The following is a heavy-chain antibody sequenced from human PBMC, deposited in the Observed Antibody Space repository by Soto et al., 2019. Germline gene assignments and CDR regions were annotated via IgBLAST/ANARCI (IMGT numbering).Heavy chain of an antibody. CDR3: AKRSPYSSGWYSPIFDY. J-gene: IGHJ4*02. CDR1: GFSFSDYA. D-gene: IGHD6-13*01. Sequence: PGGSLRLSCAASGFSFSDYAMSWVRQAPGKGLEWVSVISESGGSTHYADSVRGRFTVSRDNSKNPLSLQMNSLRDEDTAVYFCAKRSPYSSGWYSPIFDYWGQGALVTVSS. CDR2: ISESGGST. V-gene: IGHV3-23*01.